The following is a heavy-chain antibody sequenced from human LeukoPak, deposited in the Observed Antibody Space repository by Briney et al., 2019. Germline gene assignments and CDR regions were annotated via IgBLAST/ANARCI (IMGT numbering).Heavy chain of an antibody. CDR3: ARSGSSRFDN. CDR1: GFTFSSYW. V-gene: IGHV3-7*05. Sequence: GGSLRLSCAASGFTFSSYWMTWVRQAPGKGLEWVANIKQDGSEKYYVDSVKGRFTISKDNAKNSLYLQMNSLKTEDTAVYYCARSGSSRFDNWGQGTLVTVSS. J-gene: IGHJ4*02. CDR2: IKQDGSEK. D-gene: IGHD6-13*01.